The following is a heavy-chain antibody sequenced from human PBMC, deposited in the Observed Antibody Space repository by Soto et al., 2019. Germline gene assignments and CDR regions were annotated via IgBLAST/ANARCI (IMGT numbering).Heavy chain of an antibody. J-gene: IGHJ5*02. V-gene: IGHV4-59*01. CDR3: ARSTVTTKNWFDP. Sequence: SETLSLTCTVSGGSISSYYWSWIRQPPGKGLEWIGYIYYSGSTNYNPSLKSRVTISVDTSKNQFSLKLSSVTAADTAVYYCARSTVTTKNWFDPWGQGTLVTVS. CDR1: GGSISSYY. CDR2: IYYSGST. D-gene: IGHD4-17*01.